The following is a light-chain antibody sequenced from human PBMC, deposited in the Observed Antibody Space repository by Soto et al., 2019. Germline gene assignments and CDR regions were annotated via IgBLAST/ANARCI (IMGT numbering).Light chain of an antibody. J-gene: IGKJ1*01. Sequence: DIQMTQSPSTLSASVGDRVTITCRASQSISTWLAWYQQKPGKAPNLLIYDASTLQSGVPSRFSGSGSATEFTLTISSLQAEDVASYYCQQYSTYSWTFGQGTKVDNK. CDR2: DAS. CDR3: QQYSTYSWT. CDR1: QSISTW. V-gene: IGKV1-5*01.